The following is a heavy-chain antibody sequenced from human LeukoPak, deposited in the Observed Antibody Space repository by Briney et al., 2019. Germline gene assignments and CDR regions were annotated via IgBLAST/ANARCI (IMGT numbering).Heavy chain of an antibody. D-gene: IGHD4/OR15-4a*01. CDR1: GFTFSSYA. J-gene: IGHJ4*02. Sequence: GGSLRLSCEASGFTFSSYAMHWARQAPGKGLEYVSGISSNGDSTYHINSVRGRFTISRDNSKNTLYLQMNSLRAEDTAVYYCARRAGAYSHPYDYWGQGTLVTVSS. CDR3: ARRAGAYSHPYDY. V-gene: IGHV3-64*01. CDR2: ISSNGDST.